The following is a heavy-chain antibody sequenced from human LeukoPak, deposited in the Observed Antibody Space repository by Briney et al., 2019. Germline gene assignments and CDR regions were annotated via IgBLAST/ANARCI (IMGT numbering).Heavy chain of an antibody. J-gene: IGHJ4*02. CDR1: GGSISSSSYY. Sequence: PSETLSLTCTVSGGSISSSSYYWDWIRQPPGKGLEWIGSIYYSGSTYYNPSLKSRVTISVDTSKNQFSLKLSSVTAADTAVYYCARGSYGSGSYFDYWGQGTLVTVSS. CDR2: IYYSGST. D-gene: IGHD3-10*01. V-gene: IGHV4-39*01. CDR3: ARGSYGSGSYFDY.